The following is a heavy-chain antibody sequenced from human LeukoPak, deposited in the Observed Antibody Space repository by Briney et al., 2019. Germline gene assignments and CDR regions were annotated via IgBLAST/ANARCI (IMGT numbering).Heavy chain of an antibody. Sequence: GGSLRLSCAASGFNFSSYAMSWVRQAPGKGLEWVSSISGSGGSTYYADSVKGRFTISRDNAKNTLYLQMNSLRAENTAVYYCATFQPPGVNYCSSTSCYRGVFDYWGQGTLVTVSS. CDR2: ISGSGGST. J-gene: IGHJ4*02. D-gene: IGHD2-2*02. V-gene: IGHV3-23*01. CDR3: ATFQPPGVNYCSSTSCYRGVFDY. CDR1: GFNFSSYA.